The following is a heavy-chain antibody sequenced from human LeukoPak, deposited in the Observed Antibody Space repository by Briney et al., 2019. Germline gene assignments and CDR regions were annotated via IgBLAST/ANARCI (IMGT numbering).Heavy chain of an antibody. J-gene: IGHJ4*02. CDR3: ARGENSGSGSYDY. CDR2: IYSGGST. Sequence: GGSLRLSCAASGFTVRSNYMSWVRQAPGKGLEWVSVIYSGGSTYYADSVKGRFTISRDNSKNTLYLQMNSLRAEDTAVYYCARGENSGSGSYDYWGQGTLVTVSS. D-gene: IGHD3-10*01. CDR1: GFTVRSNY. V-gene: IGHV3-53*01.